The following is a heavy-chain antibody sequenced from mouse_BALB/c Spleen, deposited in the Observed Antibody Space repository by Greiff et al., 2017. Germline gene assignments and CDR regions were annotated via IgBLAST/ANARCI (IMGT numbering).Heavy chain of an antibody. D-gene: IGHD1-1*01. V-gene: IGHV1-69*02. CDR1: GYTFTSYW. Sequence: QVQLQQPGAELVKPGASVKLSCKASGYTFTSYWMHWVKQRPGQGLEWIGEIDPSDSYTNYNQKFKGKATLTVDKSSSTAYMQLSSLTSEDSAVYYCARERDYYGSSYAMDYWGQGTSVTVSS. J-gene: IGHJ4*01. CDR3: ARERDYYGSSYAMDY. CDR2: IDPSDSYT.